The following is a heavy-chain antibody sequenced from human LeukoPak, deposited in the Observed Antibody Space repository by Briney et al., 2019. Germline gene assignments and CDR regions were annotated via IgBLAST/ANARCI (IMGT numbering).Heavy chain of an antibody. J-gene: IGHJ4*02. CDR3: AKDAKKYCSGGSCSNFDY. CDR1: GFTFSSYG. D-gene: IGHD2-15*01. V-gene: IGHV3-30*18. Sequence: GGSLRLSCAASGFTFSSYGMHWVRQAPGKRLEWVAVISYDGSNKYYADSVKGRFTISRDNSKNTLYLQMNSLRAEDTAVYYCAKDAKKYCSGGSCSNFDYWGQGTLVTVSS. CDR2: ISYDGSNK.